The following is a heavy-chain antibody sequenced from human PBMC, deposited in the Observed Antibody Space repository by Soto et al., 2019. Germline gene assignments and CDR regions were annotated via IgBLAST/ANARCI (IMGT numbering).Heavy chain of an antibody. CDR1: GYTFTSYG. V-gene: IGHV1-18*01. CDR2: TSAYNGNT. Sequence: ASVKVSCKASGYTFTSYGISWVRQAPGQGLEWMGWTSAYNGNTNYAQKLQGRVTMTTDTSTSTAYMELRSLRSDDTAVYYCARDNYDILISYGMDVWGQGTTVTVSS. D-gene: IGHD3-9*01. J-gene: IGHJ6*02. CDR3: ARDNYDILISYGMDV.